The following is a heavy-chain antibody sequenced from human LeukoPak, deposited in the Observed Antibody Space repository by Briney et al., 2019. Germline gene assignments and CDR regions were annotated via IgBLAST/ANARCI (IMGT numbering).Heavy chain of an antibody. Sequence: PSETLSLTCTVSGGSISPSYWSWIRQPPGKGLEWIGYIYYSGSTRYNPSLKSRVTISVGTSKNQFSLKLSSVTAADTAVYYCARRFYYGSGSSGFDYWGQGTLVSVSS. CDR2: IYYSGST. CDR3: ARRFYYGSGSSGFDY. CDR1: GGSISPSY. D-gene: IGHD3-10*01. V-gene: IGHV4-59*01. J-gene: IGHJ4*02.